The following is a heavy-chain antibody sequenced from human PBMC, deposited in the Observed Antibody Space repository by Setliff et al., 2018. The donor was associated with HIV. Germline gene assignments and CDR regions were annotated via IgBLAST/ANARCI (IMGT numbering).Heavy chain of an antibody. V-gene: IGHV1-3*01. CDR2: INVGKGDT. D-gene: IGHD1-26*01. Sequence: ASVKVSCKTSGYTFTTYSIHWVRQAPGQSLEWMGWINVGKGDTKYSQELQGRITLTTDTSANTAYMELSSLRSDDTAVYYCAGLGRTFYDYWGQGTLVTVS. CDR1: GYTFTTYS. CDR3: AGLGRTFYDY. J-gene: IGHJ4*02.